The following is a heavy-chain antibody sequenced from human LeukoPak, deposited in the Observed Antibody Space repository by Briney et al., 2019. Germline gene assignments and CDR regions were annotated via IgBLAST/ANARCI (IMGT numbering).Heavy chain of an antibody. V-gene: IGHV5-51*01. Sequence: GESLKISCKGSGYSFTSYWIGWVRQMPGKGLVWMGIIYPGDSDTRYSPSFQGQVTISADKSISTAYLQWSSLKTEDTAVYYCTGNYYGSGSYADFDYWGQGTLVTVSS. CDR1: GYSFTSYW. D-gene: IGHD3-10*01. CDR2: IYPGDSDT. J-gene: IGHJ4*02. CDR3: TGNYYGSGSYADFDY.